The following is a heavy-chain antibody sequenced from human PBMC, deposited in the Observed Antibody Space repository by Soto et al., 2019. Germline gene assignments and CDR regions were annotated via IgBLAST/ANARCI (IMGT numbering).Heavy chain of an antibody. CDR1: GGTFSSYA. CDR2: IIPIFGTA. D-gene: IGHD6-13*01. CDR3: ARSNSSSWYGYYYYYGMGV. V-gene: IGHV1-69*01. J-gene: IGHJ6*02. Sequence: QVQLVQSGAEVKKPGSSVKVSCKASGGTFSSYAISWVRQAPGQGLEWMGGIIPIFGTANYAQKFQGRVTITADESTGTAYMELSSLRSEDTAVYYCARSNSSSWYGYYYYYGMGVWGQGTTVTVSS.